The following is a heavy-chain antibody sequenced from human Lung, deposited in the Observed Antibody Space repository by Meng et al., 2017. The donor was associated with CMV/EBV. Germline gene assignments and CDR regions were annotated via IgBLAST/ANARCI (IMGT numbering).Heavy chain of an antibody. V-gene: IGHV1-46*01. Sequence: ASVXVSXXASGYTFTSYYMHWVRQAPGQGLEWVGIITPTGDSTSYAQKFQGRVTMTRDTSTSTVYMELSSLRSEDTAVYYCARTMGYFTSVMDYWGQGPTVTVSS. CDR1: GYTFTSYY. CDR2: ITPTGDST. CDR3: ARTMGYFTSVMDY. J-gene: IGHJ6*02. D-gene: IGHD3-3*01.